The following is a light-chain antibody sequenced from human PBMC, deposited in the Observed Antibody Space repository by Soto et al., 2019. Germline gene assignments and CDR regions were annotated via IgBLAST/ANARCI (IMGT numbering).Light chain of an antibody. J-gene: IGLJ2*01. Sequence: QSALTQPPSASGSPGQSVTISFTGTSSDVGGYNYVSWYQQHPGKAPKVMIYEVSKRPSGVPDRFSGSKSCNTAPRTVSGLQAEDAADYYCSSYAGSNLVFGGGTKLTVL. V-gene: IGLV2-8*01. CDR3: SSYAGSNLV. CDR2: EVS. CDR1: SSDVGGYNY.